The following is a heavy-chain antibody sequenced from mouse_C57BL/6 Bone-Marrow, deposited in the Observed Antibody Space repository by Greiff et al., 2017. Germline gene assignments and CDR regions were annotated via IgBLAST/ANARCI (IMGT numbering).Heavy chain of an antibody. CDR1: GYTFTSYG. CDR2: IYPRSGNT. J-gene: IGHJ4*01. CDR3: ARGDYYAMDY. Sequence: QVQLQQSGAELARPGASVKLSCKASGYTFTSYGISWVKQRTGQGLEWIGEIYPRSGNTYYNEKFKGKATLTADTSSSTAYMELRSLTSEDSAVYFCARGDYYAMDYWGQGTSVTVSS. V-gene: IGHV1-81*01.